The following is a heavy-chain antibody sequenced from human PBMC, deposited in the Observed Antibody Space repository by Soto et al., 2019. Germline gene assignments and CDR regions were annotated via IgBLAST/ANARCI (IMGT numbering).Heavy chain of an antibody. D-gene: IGHD6-19*01. CDR3: ATPDAYSSSDF. V-gene: IGHV5-51*01. CDR2: IYPGDSDS. J-gene: IGHJ4*02. Sequence: GEALTSSCKGSGYSFTSYWLAWVRQMPGKGLEWMGIIYPGDSDSRYSPSFQGQVSISADKSINTASLQWSSLTASDTAMYYCATPDAYSSSDFWPQGTLLTVST. CDR1: GYSFTSYW.